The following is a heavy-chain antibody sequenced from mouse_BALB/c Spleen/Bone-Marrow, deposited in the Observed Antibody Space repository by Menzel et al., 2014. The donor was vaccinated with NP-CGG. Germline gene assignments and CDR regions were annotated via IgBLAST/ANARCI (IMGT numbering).Heavy chain of an antibody. CDR2: ISGGGGYT. J-gene: IGHJ3*01. Sequence: EVKLVESGGGLVKSGGSLKLSCAASGFTFSNYGMSWVRQTPEKRLEWVATISGGGGYTFYSGSVKGRFTISRDNAKNNLYLQLSSLRSEDTAVYYCARHAYYDQTEVSFVYWGQGTLVTVSA. V-gene: IGHV5-9-2*01. D-gene: IGHD2-4*01. CDR1: GFTFSNYG. CDR3: ARHAYYDQTEVSFVY.